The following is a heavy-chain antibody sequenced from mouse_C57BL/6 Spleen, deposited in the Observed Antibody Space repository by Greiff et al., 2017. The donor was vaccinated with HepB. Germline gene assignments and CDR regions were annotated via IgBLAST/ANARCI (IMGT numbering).Heavy chain of an antibody. J-gene: IGHJ4*01. CDR2: ILPGSGIT. CDR3: ARLITTVVAEYYYAMDY. CDR1: GYTFTGYW. V-gene: IGHV1-9*01. Sequence: QVQLKESGAELMKPGASVKLSCKATGYTFTGYWIEWVKQRPGHGLEWIGEILPGSGITNYNEKFKGKATFTADTSSNTAYMQLSSLTTEDSAIYYCARLITTVVAEYYYAMDYWGQGTSVTVSS. D-gene: IGHD1-1*01.